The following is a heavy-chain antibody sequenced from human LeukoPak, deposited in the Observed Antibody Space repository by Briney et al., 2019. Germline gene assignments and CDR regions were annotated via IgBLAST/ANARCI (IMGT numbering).Heavy chain of an antibody. CDR3: ARVPLPYYYGMDV. J-gene: IGHJ6*02. CDR1: ELTVSSTY. V-gene: IGHV3-53*01. CDR2: IYSGGST. Sequence: PGGSLRLSCAASELTVSSTYMSWVRQAPGKGLEWVPVIYSGGSTYYADSVEGRFTISRDNSKNTLYLQMNSLRAEDTAVYYCARVPLPYYYGMDVWGQGTTVTVSS.